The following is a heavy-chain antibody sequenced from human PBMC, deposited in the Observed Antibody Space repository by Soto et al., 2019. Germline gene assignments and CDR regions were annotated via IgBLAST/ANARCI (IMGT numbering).Heavy chain of an antibody. CDR3: ARTAMVMSDYYYGMDV. CDR1: GGSFSGYY. Sequence: SSETLSLTCAVYGGSFSGYYWSWIRQPPGKGLEWIGEINHSGSTNYNPSLKSRVTISVDTSKNQFSLKLSSVTAADTAVYYCARTAMVMSDYYYGMDVWGQGTTVTVSS. D-gene: IGHD5-18*01. V-gene: IGHV4-34*01. CDR2: INHSGST. J-gene: IGHJ6*02.